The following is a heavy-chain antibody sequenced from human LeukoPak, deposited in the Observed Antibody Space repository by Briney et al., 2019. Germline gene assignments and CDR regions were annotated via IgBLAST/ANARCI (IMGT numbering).Heavy chain of an antibody. CDR3: ARGRPYYYGSGSYYVRMGGQELDY. J-gene: IGHJ4*02. CDR1: GGSFSGYY. D-gene: IGHD3-10*01. CDR2: INHSGST. V-gene: IGHV4-34*01. Sequence: PSETLSLTCAVYGGSFSGYYWSWIRQPPGKGLEWIGEINHSGSTNYNPSLKSRVTISVDTSKNQFSLKLSSVTAADTAVYYCARGRPYYYGSGSYYVRMGGQELDYWGQGTLVTVSS.